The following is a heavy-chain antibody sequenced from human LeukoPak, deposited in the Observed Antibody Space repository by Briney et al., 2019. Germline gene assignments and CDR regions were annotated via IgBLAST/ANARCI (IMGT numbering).Heavy chain of an antibody. CDR1: GYLFTNYW. D-gene: IGHD2-2*01. J-gene: IGHJ4*02. Sequence: GESLKISCKGSGYLFTNYWVAWVRQKPGKGLEWVGSIWPNDSDTRYSPSFRGQVTFSADNSISTAFLQWSSLKASDSAIYFCARLADTTCWGQGTLVTVSS. V-gene: IGHV5-51*01. CDR2: IWPNDSDT. CDR3: ARLADTTC.